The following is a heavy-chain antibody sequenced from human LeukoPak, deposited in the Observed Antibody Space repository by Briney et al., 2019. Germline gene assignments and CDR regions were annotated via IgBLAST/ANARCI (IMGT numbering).Heavy chain of an antibody. CDR1: GFTFTKYW. J-gene: IGHJ4*02. CDR3: ARERGYSYGPYYFDY. V-gene: IGHV3-66*01. Sequence: GDSLRLSCAASGFTFTKYWMTWVRQAPGKGLEWVSVIYSGGSTYYADSVKGRFTISRDNSKNTLYLQMNSLRAEDTAVYYCARERGYSYGPYYFDYWGQGTLVTVSS. CDR2: IYSGGST. D-gene: IGHD5-18*01.